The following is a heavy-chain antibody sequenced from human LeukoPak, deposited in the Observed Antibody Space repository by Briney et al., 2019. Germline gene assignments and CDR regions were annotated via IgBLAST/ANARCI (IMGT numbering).Heavy chain of an antibody. V-gene: IGHV3-30*18. J-gene: IGHJ4*02. Sequence: PGGSLRLSCAASGFTFSSYGMHWVRQAPGKGLEWVAVISYDGSNKYYADSVKGRFTISRDNSKNTLYLQMNSLRAEDTAAYYCAKDMAEGAAAGIFDYWGQGTLVTVSS. D-gene: IGHD6-13*01. CDR1: GFTFSSYG. CDR3: AKDMAEGAAAGIFDY. CDR2: ISYDGSNK.